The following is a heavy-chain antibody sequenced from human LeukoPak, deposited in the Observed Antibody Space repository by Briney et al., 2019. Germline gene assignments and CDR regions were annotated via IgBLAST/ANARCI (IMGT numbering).Heavy chain of an antibody. J-gene: IGHJ4*02. CDR1: GFTFSSAW. V-gene: IGHV3-15*01. D-gene: IGHD2-2*01. Sequence: GGSLRLSCAASGFTFSSAWMSWVRQTPGKGLEWVGRIKSKSDGGTTDYAALVKGRFTISRDDSKNTVYPQMNSLETEDTAVYYCSTYAASGVWGQGTLVTVSS. CDR3: STYAASGV. CDR2: IKSKSDGGTT.